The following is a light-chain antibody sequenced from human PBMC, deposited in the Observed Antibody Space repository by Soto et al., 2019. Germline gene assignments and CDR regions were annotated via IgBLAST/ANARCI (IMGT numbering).Light chain of an antibody. CDR1: SSDVGNYNL. CDR2: EVS. J-gene: IGLJ1*01. CDR3: CSYAGSSTFYG. V-gene: IGLV2-23*02. Sequence: QSALTQPASVSGSPGQSVTISCTGTSSDVGNYNLVSWYQQHPGKAPKLMIYEVSRRPSGVSNRFSGSKSGNTASLTISGLQVEDEADYSCCSYAGSSTFYGLGTGTKLT.